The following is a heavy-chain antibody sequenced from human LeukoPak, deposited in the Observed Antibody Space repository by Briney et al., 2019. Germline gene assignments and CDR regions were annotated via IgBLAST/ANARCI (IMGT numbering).Heavy chain of an antibody. Sequence: ASVKVSCKASGYTFTGYYMHWVRQAPGQGLEWMGWINPNSGGTNYAQKFQGRVTMTRDTSISTAYMELSRLRSDDTAVYYCARDSSSWFYYYYYYMDVWGKGTTATISS. V-gene: IGHV1-2*02. CDR2: INPNSGGT. CDR1: GYTFTGYY. D-gene: IGHD6-13*01. CDR3: ARDSSSWFYYYYYYMDV. J-gene: IGHJ6*03.